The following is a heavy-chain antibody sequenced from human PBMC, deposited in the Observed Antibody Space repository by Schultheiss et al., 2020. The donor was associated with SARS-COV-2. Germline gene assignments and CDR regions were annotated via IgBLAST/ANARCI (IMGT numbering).Heavy chain of an antibody. J-gene: IGHJ4*02. CDR2: IYHSGST. Sequence: SETLSLTCAVSGGSISSSNWWSWVRQPPGKGLEWIGEIYHSGSTNYNPSLKSRVTISVDTSKNQFSLKLSSVTAADTAVYYCARGRQWLATLDYWGQGTLVTVSS. CDR3: ARGRQWLATLDY. CDR1: GGSISSSNW. D-gene: IGHD6-19*01. V-gene: IGHV4-4*02.